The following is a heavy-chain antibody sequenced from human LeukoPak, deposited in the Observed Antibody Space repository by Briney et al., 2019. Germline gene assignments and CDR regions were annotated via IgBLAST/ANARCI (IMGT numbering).Heavy chain of an antibody. D-gene: IGHD1-26*01. CDR2: IIGSGGST. Sequence: PGGSLRPSWAAAGFTVSSYAMSWVRQAPGKGREWVAAIIGSGGSTYYAAYVKGRCTISRDNPKNTLYLQMNSMRAEDTAVYYCAKSSGSYYYYGMDVWGQGTTVTVSS. CDR1: GFTVSSYA. CDR3: AKSSGSYYYYGMDV. J-gene: IGHJ6*02. V-gene: IGHV3-23*01.